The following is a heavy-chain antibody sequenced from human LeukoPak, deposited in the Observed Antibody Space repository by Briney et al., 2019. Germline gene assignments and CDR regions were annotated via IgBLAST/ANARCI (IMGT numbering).Heavy chain of an antibody. V-gene: IGHV4-30-2*01. CDR3: ARLGPHLDF. Sequence: SETVSLTCAVSGGSISSGGYSWTWIRQPPGKGLEWIGSISHSGPTSYSPSLESRVTISVDTSKNQFSLKLTSVTAADTAVYYCARLGPHLDFWGQGTLVTVSS. J-gene: IGHJ4*02. D-gene: IGHD7-27*01. CDR2: ISHSGPT. CDR1: GGSISSGGYS.